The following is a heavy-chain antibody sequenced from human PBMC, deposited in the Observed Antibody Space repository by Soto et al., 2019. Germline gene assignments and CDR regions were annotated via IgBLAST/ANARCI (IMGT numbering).Heavy chain of an antibody. D-gene: IGHD4-17*01. CDR1: EFTFSSFP. J-gene: IGHJ6*02. Sequence: VQLLESGGGLVQPGGSLRLSCAASEFTFSSFPMSWVRQAPGKGLEWVSVISVSGGSTDYADSVKGRFTISRDDSKNTLFLQINSLGAEDTAVYYCAKDRGTTRLCGMDVWGQGTTDTVCS. CDR2: ISVSGGST. V-gene: IGHV3-23*01. CDR3: AKDRGTTRLCGMDV.